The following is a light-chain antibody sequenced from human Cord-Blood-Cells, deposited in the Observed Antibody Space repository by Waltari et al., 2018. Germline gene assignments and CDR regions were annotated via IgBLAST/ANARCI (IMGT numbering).Light chain of an antibody. CDR1: SSDVGGYNY. CDR3: SSYTSSSRV. V-gene: IGLV2-14*01. Sequence: QSALTQPASVSGSPGQSITISCTGTSSDVGGYNYVSWYQQHPGKAPKLMIYEFSNRPSGVCNRFSGSKSGNTASLTISGLQAEDEADYYCSSYTSSSRVFGGGTKLTVL. CDR2: EFS. J-gene: IGLJ3*02.